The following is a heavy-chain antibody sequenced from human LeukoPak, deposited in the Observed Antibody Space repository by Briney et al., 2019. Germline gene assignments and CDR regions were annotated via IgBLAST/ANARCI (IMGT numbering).Heavy chain of an antibody. CDR1: VGSVCSGGYY. CDR3: ARDRGEHFDY. V-gene: IGHV4-61*08. CDR2: IYYSGST. Sequence: PSETLSLTCTVSVGSVCSGGYYWSWIRQPPGKGLEWIGYIYYSGSTNYNPSLKSRVTISVDTSKNQFSLKLSSVTAADTAVYYCARDRGEHFDYWGQGTLVTVSS. J-gene: IGHJ4*02. D-gene: IGHD7-27*01.